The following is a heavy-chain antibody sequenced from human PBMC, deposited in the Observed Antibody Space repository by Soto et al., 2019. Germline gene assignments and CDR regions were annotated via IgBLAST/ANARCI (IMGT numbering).Heavy chain of an antibody. CDR3: VRSFGVGAAGTFVY. V-gene: IGHV4-31*03. CDR1: SGSISRGGYY. D-gene: IGHD6-13*01. Sequence: QVQLQESGPGLVKPSQTLSLPCTVSSGSISRGGYYWSWILQHPGKCLESIGYIYYRGSTYYTPSLNPRVILAVHTSRKQFSRKLSSVPAADTAVYYCVRSFGVGAAGTFVYWGQGTLVTVSS. J-gene: IGHJ4*02. CDR2: IYYRGST.